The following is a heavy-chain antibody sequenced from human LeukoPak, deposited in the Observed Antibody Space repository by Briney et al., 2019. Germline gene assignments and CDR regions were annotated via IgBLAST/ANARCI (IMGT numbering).Heavy chain of an antibody. J-gene: IGHJ6*02. V-gene: IGHV3-33*06. Sequence: GGSLRLSCAASGFTFSSHGMHWVRQAPGKGLEWVAVIWYDASNKYYADSVKGRFTVSRDNSKNTLYLQMNSLRAEDTAVYYCAKAAGYDIAYYYYGMDVWGQGTTVTVSS. CDR1: GFTFSSHG. CDR2: IWYDASNK. D-gene: IGHD3-9*01. CDR3: AKAAGYDIAYYYYGMDV.